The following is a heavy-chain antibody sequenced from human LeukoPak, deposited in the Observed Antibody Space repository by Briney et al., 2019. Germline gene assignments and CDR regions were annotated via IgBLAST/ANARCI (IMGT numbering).Heavy chain of an antibody. D-gene: IGHD2-21*01. J-gene: IGHJ4*02. CDR1: GFTFSSFG. CDR3: YVDVAVE. CDR2: IRYDGSNK. Sequence: GGSLRLSCAASGFTFSSFGMHWVRQAPGKGLEWVAFIRYDGSNKYYVDSVKGRFTISRDNSKNTLYLQMNSLRAEDTAVYYCYVDVAVEWGQGTLVTVSS. V-gene: IGHV3-30*02.